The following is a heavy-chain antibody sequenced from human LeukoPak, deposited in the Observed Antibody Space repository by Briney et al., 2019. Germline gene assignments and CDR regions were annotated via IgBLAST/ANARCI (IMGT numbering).Heavy chain of an antibody. CDR3: VRQGTVGEFDY. Sequence: GGSLRLSCAASGFAPSSHWMHWVRQAPGKALVWVSRIISDGTMTNYADSVRGRFTISRDNARNTVYLQMNSLRADDSGVYYCVRQGTVGEFDYWGQGTLVTVSS. CDR2: IISDGTMT. D-gene: IGHD1-26*01. CDR1: GFAPSSHW. V-gene: IGHV3-74*01. J-gene: IGHJ4*02.